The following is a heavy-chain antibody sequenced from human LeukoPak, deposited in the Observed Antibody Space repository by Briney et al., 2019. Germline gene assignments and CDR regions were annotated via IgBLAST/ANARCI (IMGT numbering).Heavy chain of an antibody. D-gene: IGHD3-16*02. J-gene: IGHJ4*02. V-gene: IGHV4-59*01. Sequence: SETLSLTCTVSGGSISSYYWSWIRQPPGKGLEWIGYIYYSGCTNYNPSLKSRVTISVDTSKNQFSLKLSSVTAADTAVYYCARGLRLGELSLYYFDYWGQGTLVTVSS. CDR1: GGSISSYY. CDR3: ARGLRLGELSLYYFDY. CDR2: IYYSGCT.